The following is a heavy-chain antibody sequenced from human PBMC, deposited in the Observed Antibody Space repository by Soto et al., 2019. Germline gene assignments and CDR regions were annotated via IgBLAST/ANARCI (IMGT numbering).Heavy chain of an antibody. CDR3: AKAQWLLVAEYFHS. Sequence: GSLRLSCAASGFTFSVYAMAWVRQAPGKGLEWVSTIADTIGTSYYADSVKGRFTLSRDISTNTLHLQMNSLRVDDTAVYYCAKAQWLLVAEYFHSWCQAPLLTVFS. V-gene: IGHV3-23*01. CDR2: IADTIGTS. D-gene: IGHD3-22*01. CDR1: GFTFSVYA. J-gene: IGHJ4*02.